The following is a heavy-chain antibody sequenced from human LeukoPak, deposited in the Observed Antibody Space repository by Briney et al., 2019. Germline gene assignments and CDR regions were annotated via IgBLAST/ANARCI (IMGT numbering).Heavy chain of an antibody. J-gene: IGHJ4*02. CDR2: ISYSGSPT. V-gene: IGHV3-11*04. CDR1: GFRFSDYY. CDR3: ARGLYSYDY. D-gene: IGHD3-16*01. Sequence: KPGGSLRLSCGASGFRFSDYYMAWIRQAPGKGLEWISYISYSGSPTDYADSMKGRFTISRDNAKNSLYLQMDSLRVEDTAVYYCARGLYSYDYWGQGTLVTVSS.